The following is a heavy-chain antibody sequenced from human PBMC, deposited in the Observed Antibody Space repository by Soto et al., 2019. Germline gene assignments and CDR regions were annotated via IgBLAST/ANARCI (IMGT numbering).Heavy chain of an antibody. CDR3: ARVHGSLYSSGWHYFDY. J-gene: IGHJ4*02. D-gene: IGHD6-19*01. CDR2: INPNSGGT. Sequence: GASVKVSCKASGYTFTGYYMHWVRQAPGQGLEWMGWINPNSGGTNYAQKFQGRVTMTRDTSISTAYMELSRLRSDDTAVYYCARVHGSLYSSGWHYFDYWGQGTLVTVSS. V-gene: IGHV1-2*02. CDR1: GYTFTGYY.